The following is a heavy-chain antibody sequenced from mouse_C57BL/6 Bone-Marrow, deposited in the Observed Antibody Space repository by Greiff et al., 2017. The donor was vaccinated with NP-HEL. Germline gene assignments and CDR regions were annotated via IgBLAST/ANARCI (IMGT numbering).Heavy chain of an antibody. CDR3: VRHWSKRGFDY. D-gene: IGHD2-5*01. V-gene: IGHV10-1*01. J-gene: IGHJ2*01. Sequence: EVQGVESGGGLVQPKGSLKLSCAASGFSFNTYAMNWVRQAPGKGLEWVARIRSKSNNYATYYADSVKDRFTISRDDSESMLYLQMNNLKTEDTAMYYCVRHWSKRGFDYWGQGTTLTVSS. CDR2: IRSKSNNYAT. CDR1: GFSFNTYA.